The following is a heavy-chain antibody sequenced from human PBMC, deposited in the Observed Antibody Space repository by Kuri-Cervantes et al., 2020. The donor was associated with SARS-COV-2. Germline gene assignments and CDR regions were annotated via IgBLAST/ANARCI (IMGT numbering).Heavy chain of an antibody. J-gene: IGHJ6*02. Sequence: SETLSLTCTVSGGSISSYYRSWIRQPPGKGLEWIGSIYYNGSTYYNPSLKSRVTISVDTSKNQFSLKLSSVTAADTAVYYCARRRTIAAAGEPYYYYGMDVWGQGTTVTVSS. CDR2: IYYNGST. V-gene: IGHV4-39*01. D-gene: IGHD6-13*01. CDR1: GGSISSYY. CDR3: ARRRTIAAAGEPYYYYGMDV.